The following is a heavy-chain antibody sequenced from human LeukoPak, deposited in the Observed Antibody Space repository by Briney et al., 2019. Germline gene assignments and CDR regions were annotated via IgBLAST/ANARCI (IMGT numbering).Heavy chain of an antibody. D-gene: IGHD6-19*01. CDR1: GYTFTAYY. Sequence: ASVKVSFKASGYTFTAYYIHWLRQAPGQGPEWMGWIKPDSGSSHYAQKFQGRVTMTRDTSSNSAYMDLIRLKSDDTAVYYCARARVPIAVAGLYYFDYWGQGALVTVSS. J-gene: IGHJ4*02. CDR2: IKPDSGSS. CDR3: ARARVPIAVAGLYYFDY. V-gene: IGHV1-2*02.